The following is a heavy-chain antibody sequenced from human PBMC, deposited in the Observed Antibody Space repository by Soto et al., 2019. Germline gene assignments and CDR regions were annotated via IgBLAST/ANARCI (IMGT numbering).Heavy chain of an antibody. CDR2: ISSSSSTI. D-gene: IGHD2-2*01. J-gene: IGHJ4*02. CDR1: GFTFSSYS. Sequence: GGSLRLSCAASGFTFSSYSMNWVRQAPGKGLEWVSYISSSSSTIYYADSVKGRFTISRDNAKNSLYLQMNSLRDEDTAVYYCARGERYCSSTSCFIDYWGQGTLVTVSS. V-gene: IGHV3-48*02. CDR3: ARGERYCSSTSCFIDY.